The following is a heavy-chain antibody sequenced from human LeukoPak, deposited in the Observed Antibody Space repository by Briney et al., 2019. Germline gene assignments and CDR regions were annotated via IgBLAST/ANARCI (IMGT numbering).Heavy chain of an antibody. CDR2: ISSSSSYI. CDR1: GFTFSSYS. V-gene: IGHV3-21*01. D-gene: IGHD3-3*01. Sequence: GGSLRLSCAASGFTFSSYSMNWVRQAPGKGLEWVSSISSSSSYIYYADSVKGRFTISRDNAKNSLYLQMNSLRAEDTAVYYCARLTDWVLRFSEWPDDAFDIWGQGTMVTVSS. CDR3: ARLTDWVLRFSEWPDDAFDI. J-gene: IGHJ3*02.